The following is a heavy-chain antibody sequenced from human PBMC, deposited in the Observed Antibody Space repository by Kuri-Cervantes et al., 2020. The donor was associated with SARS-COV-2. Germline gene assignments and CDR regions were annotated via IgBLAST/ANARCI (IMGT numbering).Heavy chain of an antibody. Sequence: ASVKVSCKAPGYTFTGYYMHWVRQAPGQGLEWMGWINPNSGGTNYAQKFQGRVTMTRDTSISTAYMELSRLRSDDTAVYYCARDRGGTTVTTYNTFDYWGQGTLVTVSS. CDR1: GYTFTGYY. CDR3: ARDRGGTTVTTYNTFDY. D-gene: IGHD4-17*01. CDR2: INPNSGGT. J-gene: IGHJ4*02. V-gene: IGHV1-2*02.